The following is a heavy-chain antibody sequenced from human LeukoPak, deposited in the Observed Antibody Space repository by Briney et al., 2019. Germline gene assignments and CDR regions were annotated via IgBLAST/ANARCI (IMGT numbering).Heavy chain of an antibody. V-gene: IGHV1-2*02. CDR3: AGDKAAGDIVIVPAAIRFDP. J-gene: IGHJ5*02. Sequence: ASVKVSCKASGYTFTGYYMHWVRQAPGQGLEWMGWINPNIGATNYAQKFQGRVTITTDTSISTAYMELSRLRSEDTAVYYCAGDKAAGDIVIVPAAIRFDPWGQGTLVTVSS. CDR2: INPNIGAT. CDR1: GYTFTGYY. D-gene: IGHD2-2*01.